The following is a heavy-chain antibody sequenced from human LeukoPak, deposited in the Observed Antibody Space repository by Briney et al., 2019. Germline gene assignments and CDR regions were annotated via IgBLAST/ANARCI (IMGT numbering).Heavy chain of an antibody. J-gene: IGHJ4*02. V-gene: IGHV3-21*01. CDR1: GFTFSSYS. Sequence: GGSLRLSCAASGFTFSSYSMNWVRQAPGKGLEWVSSISSSSSYIYYADSVKGRFTISRDNSKNTLYLQMNSLRAEDTAVYYCARDEVDGNYGDYYFDYWGQGTLVTVSS. D-gene: IGHD4-17*01. CDR3: ARDEVDGNYGDYYFDY. CDR2: ISSSSSYI.